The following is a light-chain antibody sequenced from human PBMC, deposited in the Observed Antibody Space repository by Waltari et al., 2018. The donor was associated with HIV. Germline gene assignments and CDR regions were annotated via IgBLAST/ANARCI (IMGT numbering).Light chain of an antibody. CDR3: ASWDDSFNGPV. CDR1: NSNIGRNT. Sequence: QSVLTQPPSASGTPGQRVTISCSGSNSNIGRNTVSWFQQLPGTAPKVLIYGKNHRPSGVPDRFSVSKSGTSASLAISGLQSDDEADYFCASWDDSFNGPVFGGGTKLTVV. J-gene: IGLJ2*01. CDR2: GKN. V-gene: IGLV1-44*01.